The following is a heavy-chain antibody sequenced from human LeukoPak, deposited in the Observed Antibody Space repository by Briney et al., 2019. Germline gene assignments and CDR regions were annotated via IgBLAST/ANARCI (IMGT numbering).Heavy chain of an antibody. Sequence: PGRSLRLSCAASGFTFSSYGMHWVRQAPGKGLEWVAVIWYDGSNKYYADSVKGRLTISRDNSKNTLYLQMNSLRAEDTAVYYCARDKGDGYNWGTIDYWGQGTLVTVSS. CDR1: GFTFSSYG. V-gene: IGHV3-33*01. CDR3: ARDKGDGYNWGTIDY. D-gene: IGHD5-12*01. CDR2: IWYDGSNK. J-gene: IGHJ4*02.